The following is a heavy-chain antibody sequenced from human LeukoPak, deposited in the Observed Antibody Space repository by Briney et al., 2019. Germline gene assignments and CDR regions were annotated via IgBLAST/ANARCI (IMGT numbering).Heavy chain of an antibody. Sequence: GESLKISCKGSGYSTSTYWIGWLRQLPGKGLEWMGIINPGDSDARYSPSFQGQVTISADKSITTAFLQWSSLKASDTAMYYCARVGGSNSDFDSWGQGTLVTVSS. J-gene: IGHJ4*02. CDR2: INPGDSDA. V-gene: IGHV5-51*01. CDR1: GYSTSTYW. D-gene: IGHD2-15*01. CDR3: ARVGGSNSDFDS.